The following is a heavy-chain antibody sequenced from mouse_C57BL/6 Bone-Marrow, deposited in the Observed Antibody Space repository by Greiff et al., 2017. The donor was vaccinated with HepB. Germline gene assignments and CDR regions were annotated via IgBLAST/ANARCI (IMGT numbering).Heavy chain of an antibody. CDR3: ARVVQFITTVVAFRYFDV. V-gene: IGHV3-5*01. CDR2: IYYIGTI. J-gene: IGHJ1*03. Sequence: EVKLQESGPGLVKPSQTVFLTCTVTGISITTGNYRWSWIRQFPGNKLEWIGYIYYIGTITYNPSLTSRPTITRDTPKNQSFLEMNSLTAEDTATCYCARVVQFITTVVAFRYFDVWGTGTTVTVSS. D-gene: IGHD1-1*01. CDR1: GISITTGNYR.